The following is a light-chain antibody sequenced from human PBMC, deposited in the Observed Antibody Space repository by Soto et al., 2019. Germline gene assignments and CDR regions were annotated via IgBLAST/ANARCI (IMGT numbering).Light chain of an antibody. V-gene: IGLV2-14*01. CDR1: SSYVGAYNY. CDR2: DVS. Sequence: QSVLTQSASVSGSPGQSITISCTGTSSYVGAYNYVSWYQQHPGKAPKLIIYDVSNRPSGVSNRFSGSKSGNTASLTISALRAEDEADYYCSSFTSSSTRVFGPGTKVTVL. CDR3: SSFTSSSTRV. J-gene: IGLJ1*01.